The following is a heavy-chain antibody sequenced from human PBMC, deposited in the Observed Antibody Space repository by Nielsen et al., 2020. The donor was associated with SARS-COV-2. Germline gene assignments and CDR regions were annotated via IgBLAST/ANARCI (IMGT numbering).Heavy chain of an antibody. J-gene: IGHJ3*02. D-gene: IGHD1-26*01. V-gene: IGHV6-1*01. CDR2: TYYRSKWYN. CDR3: ARDGSGSRYDAFDI. CDR1: GDSVSSNSAA. Sequence: SCAISGDSVSSNSAAWNWIRQSPSRGLEWLGRTYYRSKWYNDYAVSVKSRITINPDTSKNQFSLQLNSVTPEDTAVYYCARDGSGSRYDAFDIWGQGTMVTVSS.